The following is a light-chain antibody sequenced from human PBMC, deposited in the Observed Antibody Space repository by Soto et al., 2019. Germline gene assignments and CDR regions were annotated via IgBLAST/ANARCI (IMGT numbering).Light chain of an antibody. J-gene: IGLJ2*01. CDR1: SSDIGAYKY. V-gene: IGLV2-14*01. CDR2: EVS. Sequence: QSAPTQPVSVSGSPGQSITISCTGTSSDIGAYKYVSWCQQYPGKAPKLIIYEVSNRPSGVSNRFSGSKSGNTASLTISGLQAEDEADYYCVSHAGSSVIFGGGTKVTVL. CDR3: VSHAGSSVI.